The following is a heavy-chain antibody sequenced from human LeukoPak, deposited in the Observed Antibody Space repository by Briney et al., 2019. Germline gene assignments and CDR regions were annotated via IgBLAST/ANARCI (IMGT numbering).Heavy chain of an antibody. J-gene: IGHJ6*03. Sequence: SETLSLTCVVYGGSLSGYYWNWIRQPPGKGLEWIGEINHSGSTNYNPSLKSRVTISVDTSKNQFSLKLSSVTAADTAVYYCARVRGGYNSFSYYMDVWGKGTTVTVSS. V-gene: IGHV4-34*01. D-gene: IGHD5-24*01. CDR2: INHSGST. CDR1: GGSLSGYY. CDR3: ARVRGGYNSFSYYMDV.